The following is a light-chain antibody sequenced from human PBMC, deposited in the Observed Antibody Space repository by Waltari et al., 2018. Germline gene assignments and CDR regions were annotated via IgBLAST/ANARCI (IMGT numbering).Light chain of an antibody. CDR1: QDISSW. V-gene: IGKV1-12*01. CDR3: QQANSFPYT. J-gene: IGKJ2*01. CDR2: AAS. Sequence: DCQVTQSSSSVSGSVGDRVTITCRARQDISSWLAWYQQKPGKAPNLLIYAASRLQSGVPSRFSGSGSGTDFTLTISSLQPEDFATYFCQQANSFPYTFGQGTKLEIK.